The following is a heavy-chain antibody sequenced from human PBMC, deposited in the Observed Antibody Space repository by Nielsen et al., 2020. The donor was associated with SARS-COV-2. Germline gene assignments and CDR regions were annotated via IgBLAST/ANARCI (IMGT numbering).Heavy chain of an antibody. J-gene: IGHJ4*02. D-gene: IGHD2-15*01. CDR1: GFTFSSYA. CDR3: AKDGDIVVVVAAGFDY. CDR2: ISGSGGST. V-gene: IGHV3-23*01. Sequence: GGSLRLSCAASGFTFSSYAMSWVRQAPGKGLEWVSAISGSGGSTYYADSVKGRFTISRDNSKNTLYQQMNSLGAEDTAVYYCAKDGDIVVVVAAGFDYWGQGTLVTVSS.